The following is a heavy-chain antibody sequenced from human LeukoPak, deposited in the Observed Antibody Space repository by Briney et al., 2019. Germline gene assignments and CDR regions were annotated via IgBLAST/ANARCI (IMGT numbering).Heavy chain of an antibody. CDR3: AKDLVYYYDSSGGMGNY. Sequence: DPGGSLRLSCAASGFTFSSYAMSWVRQAPGKGLEWVSAISGSGGSTYYADSVKGRFTISRDNSKNTLYLQMNSLRAEDTAVYYCAKDLVYYYDSSGGMGNYWGQGTLVTVSS. V-gene: IGHV3-23*01. D-gene: IGHD3-22*01. CDR2: ISGSGGST. CDR1: GFTFSSYA. J-gene: IGHJ4*02.